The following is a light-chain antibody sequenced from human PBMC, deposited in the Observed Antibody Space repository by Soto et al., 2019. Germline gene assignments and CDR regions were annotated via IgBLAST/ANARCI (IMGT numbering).Light chain of an antibody. J-gene: IGKJ5*01. Sequence: ELVLTQSPATLSVSPGERATLSCRASQRVGSNYLAWYQQKPGQAPRLLIYGISARATGIPDRFSGSGSGTEFTLTISRLQSEDFAVYYCQQYTSWPITFGQGTRLEIK. CDR2: GIS. CDR1: QRVGSN. CDR3: QQYTSWPIT. V-gene: IGKV3-15*01.